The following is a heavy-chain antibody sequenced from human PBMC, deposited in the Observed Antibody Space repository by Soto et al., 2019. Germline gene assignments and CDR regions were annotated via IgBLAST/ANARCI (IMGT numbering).Heavy chain of an antibody. CDR1: GYSFTGYR. CDR3: ARRGYCSSTSCYHEYFQH. D-gene: IGHD2-2*01. V-gene: IGHV5-51*01. J-gene: IGHJ1*01. Sequence: GESLKISCKGSGYSFTGYRIGWVRQMPGKGLEWMGMIYPGDSDTRYSPSFQGQVTISADKSISTAYLQWSSLKASDTAMYYCARRGYCSSTSCYHEYFQHWGQGTLVTVSS. CDR2: IYPGDSDT.